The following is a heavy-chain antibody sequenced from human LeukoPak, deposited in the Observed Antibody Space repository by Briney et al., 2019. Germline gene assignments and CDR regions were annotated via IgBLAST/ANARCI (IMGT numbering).Heavy chain of an antibody. CDR2: IYYSGST. CDR3: ASPVIAVTGTRKAFDI. D-gene: IGHD6-19*01. J-gene: IGHJ3*02. CDR1: GGSISSRSYY. Sequence: SETLSLTCTVSGGSISSRSYYWGWIRQPPGKGLEWLGVIYYSGSTYYNPSLKSRVTMSVDTSKNQFSLKLTSVTAADTAVYYCASPVIAVTGTRKAFDIWGQGTMVTVSS. V-gene: IGHV4-39*01.